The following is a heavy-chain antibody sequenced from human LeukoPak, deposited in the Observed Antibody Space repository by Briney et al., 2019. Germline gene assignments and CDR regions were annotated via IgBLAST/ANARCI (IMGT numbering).Heavy chain of an antibody. CDR3: ARSPYGDYDGDYYYYGMDV. J-gene: IGHJ6*02. CDR2: IKQDGSEK. CDR1: GFTFSSYW. D-gene: IGHD4-17*01. V-gene: IGHV3-7*01. Sequence: LGGSLRLSCAASGFTFSSYWMSWVRQAPGKGLEWVANIKQDGSEKYYVDSVKGRFTISRDNAKNSLYLQMNSLRAEDTAVYYCARSPYGDYDGDYYYYGMDVWGQGTTVTVSS.